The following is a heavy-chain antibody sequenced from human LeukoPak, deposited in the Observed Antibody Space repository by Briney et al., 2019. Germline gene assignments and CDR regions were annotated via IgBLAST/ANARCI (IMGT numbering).Heavy chain of an antibody. D-gene: IGHD1-26*01. CDR1: GFTFSSYA. Sequence: GGSLRLSCAASGFTFSSYAMSWFRQAPGKGLEWVADISGSGAVTYYADSVTGRFPIPRDNSKDTLYLQMNSLRAEDTAVYYCAKRELLGNWYFDLWGRGTLVIVSS. J-gene: IGHJ2*01. V-gene: IGHV3-23*01. CDR2: ISGSGAVT. CDR3: AKRELLGNWYFDL.